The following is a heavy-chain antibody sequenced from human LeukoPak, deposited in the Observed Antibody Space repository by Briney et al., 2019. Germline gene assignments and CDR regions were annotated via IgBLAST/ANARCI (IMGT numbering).Heavy chain of an antibody. Sequence: PGRSLRLSCAASGFTVSSNYMSWVRQAPGKGLEWVSVIYSGGSTYYADSVKGRFTISRDNSKNTLYLQMNSLRAEDTAVYYCARGFRSSGWKRYFQHWGQGTLVTVSS. CDR1: GFTVSSNY. J-gene: IGHJ1*01. V-gene: IGHV3-53*01. CDR2: IYSGGST. CDR3: ARGFRSSGWKRYFQH. D-gene: IGHD6-19*01.